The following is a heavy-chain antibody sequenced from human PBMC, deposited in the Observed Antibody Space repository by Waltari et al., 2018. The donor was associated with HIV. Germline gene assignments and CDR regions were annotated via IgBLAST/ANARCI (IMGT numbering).Heavy chain of an antibody. CDR3: ARHALRVGAAYWNFDL. D-gene: IGHD1-26*01. J-gene: IGHJ2*01. V-gene: IGHV4-39*01. CDR1: VGSFSISSYS. Sequence: QLQLQESGPGLVKPSETLSLTCTSPVGSFSISSYSWAWIRQPPGKGLEWVGRIYYTGRAYYNPSLKSRVTISVDTSKNQFSLKVTSVTATDTAVYYCARHALRVGAAYWNFDLWGRGTLVTVSS. CDR2: IYYTGRA.